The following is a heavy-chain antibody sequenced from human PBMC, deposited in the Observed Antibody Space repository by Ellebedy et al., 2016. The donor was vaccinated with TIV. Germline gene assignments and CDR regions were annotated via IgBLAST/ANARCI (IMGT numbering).Heavy chain of an antibody. CDR1: GYTFTSYG. D-gene: IGHD1-1*01. V-gene: IGHV1-2*02. CDR2: INPNSGGT. CDR3: ARSVPYWFDP. J-gene: IGHJ5*02. Sequence: ASVKVSXKASGYTFTSYGISWVRQAPGQGLEWMGWINPNSGGTNYAQKFQGRVTMTRDTSISTAYMELSRLRSDDTAVYYCARSVPYWFDPWGQGTLVTVSS.